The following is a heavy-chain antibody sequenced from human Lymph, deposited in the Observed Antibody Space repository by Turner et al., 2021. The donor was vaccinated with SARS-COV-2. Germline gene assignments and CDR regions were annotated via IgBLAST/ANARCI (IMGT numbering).Heavy chain of an antibody. CDR1: GYTLTELS. Sequence: QVQLVQSGAEVKKPGASMKVSCKVSGYTLTELSMHWVRQAPGKGLEWVGGFDPEDGETIYAQKFQGRVTMTEDTSTDTAYMELRSLRSEDTAVYYCATVLCSGGSCYYYGMDVWDQGTTVTVSS. CDR3: ATVLCSGGSCYYYGMDV. D-gene: IGHD2-15*01. J-gene: IGHJ6*02. V-gene: IGHV1-24*01. CDR2: FDPEDGET.